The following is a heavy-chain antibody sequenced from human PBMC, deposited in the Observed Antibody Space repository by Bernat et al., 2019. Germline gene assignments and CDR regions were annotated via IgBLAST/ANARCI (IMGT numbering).Heavy chain of an antibody. J-gene: IGHJ6*02. Sequence: EVQLVESGGGLVQPGGSLSLSCAASGFTFSSYIMNWVRQAPGKGLAGVSYISSSSSTIYYSASVSGRFTLSRDNAKNSLYLQMNSLRDEDTALYYCASLWYGDLRDSYYYYGMDVWGQGTTVTVSS. CDR3: ASLWYGDLRDSYYYYGMDV. V-gene: IGHV3-48*02. CDR2: ISSSSSTI. CDR1: GFTFSSYI. D-gene: IGHD4-17*01.